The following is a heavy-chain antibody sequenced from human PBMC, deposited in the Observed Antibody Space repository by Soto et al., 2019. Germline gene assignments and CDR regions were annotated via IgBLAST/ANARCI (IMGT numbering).Heavy chain of an antibody. CDR1: GGSISSYY. D-gene: IGHD3-10*01. Sequence: QVQLQESGPGLVKPSETLSLTCTVSGGSISSYYWTWIRQPPGKGLEWIGYIYYTGSTNYNPSLKSRVTISVDTSKNQFSLKLSSVTAAGTAVYYCARGFSFPDYWGQGTLVTVSS. CDR3: ARGFSFPDY. CDR2: IYYTGST. V-gene: IGHV4-59*08. J-gene: IGHJ4*02.